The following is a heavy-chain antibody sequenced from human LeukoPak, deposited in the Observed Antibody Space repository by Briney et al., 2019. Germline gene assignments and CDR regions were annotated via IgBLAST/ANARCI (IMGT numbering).Heavy chain of an antibody. CDR2: ISVSGGST. J-gene: IGHJ4*02. Sequence: SGGSLRLSCLASGFTFSSYVMNWVRQTPGKGLEWVSSISVSGGSTFYADSVKGRFTISRDNSKNTLYLQLNGLRTEDTALYYCATDRLLNCRGDCYIFDYWGQGTLSPSP. V-gene: IGHV3-23*01. CDR3: ATDRLLNCRGDCYIFDY. CDR1: GFTFSSYV. D-gene: IGHD2-21*01.